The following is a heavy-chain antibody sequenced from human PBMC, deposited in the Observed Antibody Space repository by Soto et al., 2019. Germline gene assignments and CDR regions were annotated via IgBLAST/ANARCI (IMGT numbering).Heavy chain of an antibody. J-gene: IGHJ4*02. D-gene: IGHD1-26*01. V-gene: IGHV4-59*01. Sequence: SETLSLTCTISGGSISFYYWSWIRQPPGQALEWIGYIYDSGSPYYNPSLRGRVIISADTSKNQISLKLTSATAADTAVYYCARGVGSSPPRYWGRGTLVTVSS. CDR3: ARGVGSSPPRY. CDR2: IYDSGSP. CDR1: GGSISFYY.